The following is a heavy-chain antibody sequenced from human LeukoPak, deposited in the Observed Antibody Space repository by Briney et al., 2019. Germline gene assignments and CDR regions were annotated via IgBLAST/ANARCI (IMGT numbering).Heavy chain of an antibody. CDR3: ARSPLLYSSSSIYYYGMDV. D-gene: IGHD6-13*01. V-gene: IGHV4-30-4*01. Sequence: SETLSLTCTVSGGSIRSGNYYWSWIRQPPGKGLEWIGYIYDSGSTYYNPSLKSRTTISVDTSKNQFSLKLSSVTAADTAVYYCARSPLLYSSSSIYYYGMDVWGQGTTVTVSS. CDR1: GGSIRSGNYY. CDR2: IYDSGST. J-gene: IGHJ6*02.